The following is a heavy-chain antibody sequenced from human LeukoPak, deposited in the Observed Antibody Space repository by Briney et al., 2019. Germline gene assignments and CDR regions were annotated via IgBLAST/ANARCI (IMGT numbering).Heavy chain of an antibody. V-gene: IGHV6-1*01. D-gene: IGHD3-16*01. CDR3: ARDIIGGLLFDY. Sequence: SQTLSLTCAISGDSVSSNIAAWHWLRQSPSRGLEWLGRTYYRSKWYNDYAVSVKSRITINPDTSKNQFSLQVNSMTPEDTAVYYCARDIIGGLLFDYWGQGTLVTVSS. J-gene: IGHJ4*02. CDR1: GDSVSSNIAA. CDR2: TYYRSKWYN.